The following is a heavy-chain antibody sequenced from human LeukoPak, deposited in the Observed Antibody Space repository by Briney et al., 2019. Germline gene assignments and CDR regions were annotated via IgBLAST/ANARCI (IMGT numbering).Heavy chain of an antibody. CDR2: INPNSGGT. CDR3: ARDVAGNRYADY. Sequence: ASVKVSCKASGYTFTAYYRHWVRQAPGQGLEWMGWINPNSGGTNYAQKFQGRVTLTRDTSISTAYMELNGLRYDDTALYYCARDVAGNRYADYWGQGTLVTVSS. CDR1: GYTFTAYY. J-gene: IGHJ4*02. D-gene: IGHD6-19*01. V-gene: IGHV1-2*02.